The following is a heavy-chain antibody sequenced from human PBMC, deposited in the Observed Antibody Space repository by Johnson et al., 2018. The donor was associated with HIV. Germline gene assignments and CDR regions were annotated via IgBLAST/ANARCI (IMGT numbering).Heavy chain of an antibody. J-gene: IGHJ3*02. CDR3: ARGQRSSWYPVNAFDI. Sequence: GLDWVSAIGTAGDTYYPGSVKGRFTISRENAKNSLYLQMNSLRAGDTAVYYCARGQRSSWYPVNAFDIWGQGTMVTVSS. V-gene: IGHV3-13*01. CDR2: IGTAGDT. D-gene: IGHD6-13*01.